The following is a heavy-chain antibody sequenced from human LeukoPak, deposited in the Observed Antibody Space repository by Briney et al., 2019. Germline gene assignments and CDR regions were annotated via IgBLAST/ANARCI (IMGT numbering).Heavy chain of an antibody. J-gene: IGHJ4*02. CDR3: ARQGLYGDYRPTDFDY. CDR1: GYSFTSYW. V-gene: IGHV5-51*01. D-gene: IGHD4-17*01. Sequence: GESLKISCKGSGYSFTSYWIGWVRQMPGKGLEWMGIIYPGDSDTRYSPSFQGQVTISADKSISTAYLQWSSLKASDTAMYYCARQGLYGDYRPTDFDYWGQGTLVTVSS. CDR2: IYPGDSDT.